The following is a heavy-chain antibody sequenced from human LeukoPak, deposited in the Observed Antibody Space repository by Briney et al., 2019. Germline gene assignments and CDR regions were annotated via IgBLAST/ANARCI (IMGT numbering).Heavy chain of an antibody. D-gene: IGHD1-14*01. CDR2: IYHSGST. J-gene: IGHJ5*02. CDR1: GGSISRGGSS. V-gene: IGHV4-30-2*01. Sequence: SQTLSLTCAVSGGSISRGGSSWSWIRQPPGKGLEWIGYIYHSGSTYYNPALKSRVTISVDRSKNQSSLKLSSVTAADTAVYYCARVMGIRWFDPWGQGTLVTVSS. CDR3: ARVMGIRWFDP.